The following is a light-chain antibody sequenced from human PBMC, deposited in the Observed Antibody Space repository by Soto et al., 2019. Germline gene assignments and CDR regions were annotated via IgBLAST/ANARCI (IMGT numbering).Light chain of an antibody. J-gene: IGLJ2*01. Sequence: QSALTQPASVSGSPGQSITISCTGTSRDVGGYNYVSWYQQHPGKAPKLMIYEVSNRPSGVSNRFSGSKSGNTASLTISGLQGEGEADYYCSSYASTSTVLFGGGTKLTVL. CDR1: SRDVGGYNY. V-gene: IGLV2-14*01. CDR3: SSYASTSTVL. CDR2: EVS.